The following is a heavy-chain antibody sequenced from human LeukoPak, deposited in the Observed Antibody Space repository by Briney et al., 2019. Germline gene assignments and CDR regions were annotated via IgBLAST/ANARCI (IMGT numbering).Heavy chain of an antibody. CDR2: IYTSGST. CDR1: GGAISSYY. Sequence: SETLSLTCTVSGGAISSYYWSRIRQPAGKGLEWIGRIYTSGSTNYNPSLKSRVTMSVDTSKNQFSLKLSSVTAADTAVYYCAASLLYYFDYWGQGTLVTVSS. CDR3: AASLLYYFDY. V-gene: IGHV4-4*07. J-gene: IGHJ4*02.